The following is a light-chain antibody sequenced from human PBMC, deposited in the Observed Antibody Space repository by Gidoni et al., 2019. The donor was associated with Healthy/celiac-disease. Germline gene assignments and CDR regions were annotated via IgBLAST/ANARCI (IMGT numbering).Light chain of an antibody. V-gene: IGKV4-1*01. CDR3: QQYYSTPPYT. J-gene: IGKJ2*01. CDR1: QSVLYSSNNKNY. Sequence: DIVMTQYPDSLAVSVGERATINCKPSQSVLYSSNNKNYLAWYQQKPGQPPKLLIYWASTRESGVPDRFSGSGSGTDFTLTISSLQAEDVAVYYCQQYYSTPPYTFGQGTKLEIK. CDR2: WAS.